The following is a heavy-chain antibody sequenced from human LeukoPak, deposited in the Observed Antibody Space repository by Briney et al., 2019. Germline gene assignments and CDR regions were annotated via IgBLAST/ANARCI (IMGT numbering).Heavy chain of an antibody. CDR3: ARQGVGATDC. V-gene: IGHV4-39*01. Sequence: SETLSLTCTVSGGSISSSTYYWAWLRQSPGKGLEWIGSITYSGSTYYNPSLESRVTISVDTSKNQFSLRLISVTAVDTAVYYCARQGVGATDCWGQGTLVTVSS. D-gene: IGHD1-26*01. J-gene: IGHJ4*02. CDR1: GGSISSSTYY. CDR2: ITYSGST.